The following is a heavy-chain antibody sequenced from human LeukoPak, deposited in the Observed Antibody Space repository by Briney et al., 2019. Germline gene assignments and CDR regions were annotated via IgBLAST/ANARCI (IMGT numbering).Heavy chain of an antibody. V-gene: IGHV4-34*01. J-gene: IGHJ4*02. D-gene: IGHD2-15*01. CDR2: INHSGST. CDR1: GGSFSGYY. Sequence: SETLSLTYAVYGGSFSGYYWSWIRQPPGKGLEWIGEINHSGSTNYNPSLKSRVTISVDTSKNQFSLKLSSVTAADTAVYYCASLGYCSGGSCYSDFDYWGQGTLVIVSS. CDR3: ASLGYCSGGSCYSDFDY.